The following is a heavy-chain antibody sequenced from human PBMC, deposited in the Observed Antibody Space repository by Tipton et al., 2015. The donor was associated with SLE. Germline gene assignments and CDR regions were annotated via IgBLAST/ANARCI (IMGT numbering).Heavy chain of an antibody. J-gene: IGHJ1*01. CDR3: AKGGGAAAGNQYFQH. CDR2: ISSSSSYT. CDR1: GFTFSSFE. D-gene: IGHD6-13*01. V-gene: IGHV3-48*03. Sequence: SLRLSCAASGFTFSSFEMNWVRQAPGKGLEWVSYISSSSSYTNYADSVKGRFTISRDNSKNTLYLQMNSLRAEDTAVYYCAKGGGAAAGNQYFQHWGQGTLVTVSS.